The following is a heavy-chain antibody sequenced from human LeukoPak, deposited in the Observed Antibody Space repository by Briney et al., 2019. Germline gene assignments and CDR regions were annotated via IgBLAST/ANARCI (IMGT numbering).Heavy chain of an antibody. Sequence: SETLSLTCTVSRGSISSGIYYWGWIRQPPGKGLEWIGTIYYSGSTYYNPSLKSRVTISVDTSKNEFSLKLNSVTAADTAIYYCARDSSGYSRFGYWGQGALVTVSS. CDR3: ARDSSGYSRFGY. J-gene: IGHJ4*02. CDR2: IYYSGST. CDR1: RGSISSGIYY. D-gene: IGHD3-22*01. V-gene: IGHV4-39*02.